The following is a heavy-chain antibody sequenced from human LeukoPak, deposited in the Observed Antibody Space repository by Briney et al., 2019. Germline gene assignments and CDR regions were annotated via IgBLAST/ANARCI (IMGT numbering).Heavy chain of an antibody. Sequence: GGSLRLSCAASGFTFSSYAMGWVRQAPGKGLEWVSAISGSGGSTYYADSVKGRFTISRDNSKNTLYLQMNSLRAEDTALYYCAKAATFYYGSDLWGQGILVAVSS. CDR2: ISGSGGST. CDR3: AKAATFYYGSDL. J-gene: IGHJ4*02. D-gene: IGHD3-10*01. CDR1: GFTFSSYA. V-gene: IGHV3-23*01.